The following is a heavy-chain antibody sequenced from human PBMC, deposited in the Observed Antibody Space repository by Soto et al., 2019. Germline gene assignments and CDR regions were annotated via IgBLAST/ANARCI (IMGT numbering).Heavy chain of an antibody. J-gene: IGHJ5*02. Sequence: SETLSLTCAVSGGSISSSNWWSWVRQPPGKGLEWIGEIYHSGSTYYNPPLKSRVTISVDKSKNQFSLKLSSVTAADTAVYYCARVWTTVTNWFDPWGQGTLVTVSS. CDR2: IYHSGST. CDR3: ARVWTTVTNWFDP. CDR1: GGSISSSNW. D-gene: IGHD4-17*01. V-gene: IGHV4-4*02.